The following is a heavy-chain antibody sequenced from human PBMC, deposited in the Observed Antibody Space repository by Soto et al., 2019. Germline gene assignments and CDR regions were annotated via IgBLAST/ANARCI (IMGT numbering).Heavy chain of an antibody. V-gene: IGHV3-21*01. CDR2: ISSSSSYI. Sequence: GGSLRLSCAASGFTFSSYSMNWVRQAPGKGLEWVSSISSSSSYIYYADSVKGRFTISRDNAKNSLYLQMNSLRAEDTAVYYCARDRSSDGWFDPWGQGTLVTVSS. J-gene: IGHJ5*02. D-gene: IGHD6-19*01. CDR1: GFTFSSYS. CDR3: ARDRSSDGWFDP.